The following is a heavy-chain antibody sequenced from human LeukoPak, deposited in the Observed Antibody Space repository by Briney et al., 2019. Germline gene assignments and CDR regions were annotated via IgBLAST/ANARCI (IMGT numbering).Heavy chain of an antibody. D-gene: IGHD2-2*01. CDR3: TKGAVGQLPHPLYFDL. V-gene: IGHV3-74*01. Sequence: GGSLRLSCAASGFTFSNYWMHWVRQAPTKGLVWVSRINGDGRSTNYADSVKGRFTISRDNAKNTLYLQMNILRVEDTAIYYCTKGAVGQLPHPLYFDLWGRGTLVTVSS. J-gene: IGHJ2*01. CDR2: INGDGRST. CDR1: GFTFSNYW.